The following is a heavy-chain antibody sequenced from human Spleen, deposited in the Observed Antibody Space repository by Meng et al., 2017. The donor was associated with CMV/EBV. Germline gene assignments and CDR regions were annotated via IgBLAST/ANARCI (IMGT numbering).Heavy chain of an antibody. V-gene: IGHV4-34*01. CDR3: DGYQLPQGMDV. D-gene: IGHD2-2*01. CDR1: GGSFSGYY. J-gene: IGHJ6*02. CDR2: IYYSGST. Sequence: GSLRLSCAVYGGSFSGYYWGWIRQPPGKGLEWIGSIYYSGSTYYNPSLKSRVTISVDTSKNQFSLKLSSVTAADTAVYYCDGYQLPQGMDVWGQGTTVTVSS.